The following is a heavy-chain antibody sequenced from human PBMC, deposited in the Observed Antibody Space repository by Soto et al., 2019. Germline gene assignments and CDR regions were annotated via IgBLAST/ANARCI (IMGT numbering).Heavy chain of an antibody. CDR1: GYTFTGYY. J-gene: IGHJ4*02. CDR2: INPNSGGT. CDR3: ARRDGSGSYLTLDY. Sequence: ASVKVSCKASGYTFTGYYMHWVRQAPGQGLEWMGWINPNSGGTNYAQKFQGRVTMTRDTSISTAYMELSRLRSDDTAVYYCARRDGSGSYLTLDYWGQGTLVTVSS. D-gene: IGHD3-10*01. V-gene: IGHV1-2*02.